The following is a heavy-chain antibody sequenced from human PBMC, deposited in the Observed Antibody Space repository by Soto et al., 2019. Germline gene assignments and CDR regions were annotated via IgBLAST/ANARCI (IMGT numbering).Heavy chain of an antibody. D-gene: IGHD1-26*01. CDR1: GFTFSSYS. CDR2: ISSSSSYI. V-gene: IGHV3-21*01. CDR3: ARDRCGSYQELDCYYYYGMDA. J-gene: IGHJ6*02. Sequence: GGSLRLSCAASGFTFSSYSMNWVRQAPGKGLEWVSSISSSSSYIYYADSVKGRFTISRDNAKNSLYLQMNSLRAEDTAVYYCARDRCGSYQELDCYYYYGMDAWGQGTTVTVSS.